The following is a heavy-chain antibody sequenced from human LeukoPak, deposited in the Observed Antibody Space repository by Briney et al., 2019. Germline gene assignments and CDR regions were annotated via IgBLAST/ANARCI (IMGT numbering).Heavy chain of an antibody. V-gene: IGHV4-38-2*02. J-gene: IGHJ4*02. CDR1: GYSISSGYY. D-gene: IGHD1-14*01. CDR3: ARETTSSEIDY. CDR2: IYHSGST. Sequence: SETLSLTCTVSGYSISSGYYWGWIRQPPGKGLEWIGSIYHSGSTYYNPSLRSRVTISVDTYKNQFSLKLSSVTAADTAVYYCARETTSSEIDYWGQGTLVTVSS.